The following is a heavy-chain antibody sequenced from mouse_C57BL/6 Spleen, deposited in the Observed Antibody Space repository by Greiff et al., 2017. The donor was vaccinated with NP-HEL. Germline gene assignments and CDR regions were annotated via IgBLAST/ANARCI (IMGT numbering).Heavy chain of an antibody. CDR2: ISYDGSN. CDR3: ARDGYDYDGYAMDY. D-gene: IGHD2-4*01. CDR1: GYSITSGYY. J-gene: IGHJ4*01. V-gene: IGHV3-6*01. Sequence: EVQLQESGPGLVKPSQSLSLTCSVTGYSITSGYYWNWIRQFPGNKLEWMGYISYDGSNNYNPSLKNRISITRDTSKNQFFLKLNSVTTEDTATYYCARDGYDYDGYAMDYWGQGTSVTVSS.